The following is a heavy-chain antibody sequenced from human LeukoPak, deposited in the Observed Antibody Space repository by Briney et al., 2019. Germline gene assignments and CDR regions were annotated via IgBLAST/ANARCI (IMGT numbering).Heavy chain of an antibody. J-gene: IGHJ3*01. Sequence: SETLSLTCSVSGGTISRFTWHWIRQPPGRGLEWIGYVSYTGNTTYNPSLMSRVTLSIDTSKSHFSLKLTSVTAADTAVYFCAREVDRKDAFDLWGQGTMVSVSS. V-gene: IGHV4-59*01. CDR3: AREVDRKDAFDL. CDR2: VSYTGNT. CDR1: GGTISRFT.